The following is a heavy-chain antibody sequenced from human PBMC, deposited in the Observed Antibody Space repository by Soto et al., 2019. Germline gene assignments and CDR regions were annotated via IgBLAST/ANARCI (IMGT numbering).Heavy chain of an antibody. V-gene: IGHV3-33*05. CDR1: GFTFRSYV. D-gene: IGHD3-16*01. Sequence: VQLVESGGGVVQPGTSLRLSCVGSGFTFRSYVIHWVRQAPGKGLEWVALTSYDGSNNFYGDSVKGRFTISRHNSRNSVELQLHSLRFEDTALYYCARWGTTGGLAVWGQGTLVSVSS. J-gene: IGHJ4*02. CDR3: ARWGTTGGLAV. CDR2: TSYDGSNN.